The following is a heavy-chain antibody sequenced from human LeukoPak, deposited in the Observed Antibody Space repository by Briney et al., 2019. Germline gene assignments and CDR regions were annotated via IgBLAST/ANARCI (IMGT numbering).Heavy chain of an antibody. CDR2: IGTAGDT. Sequence: PGGSLRLSCAASGFTFSSYDMHWVRQATGKGLEWVSAIGTAGDTYYPGSVKGRFTISRKNAKNSLYLQMNSLRAGDTAVYYCARVSGASYMDVWGKGTTVTVSS. J-gene: IGHJ6*03. CDR3: ARVSGASYMDV. CDR1: GFTFSSYD. V-gene: IGHV3-13*01.